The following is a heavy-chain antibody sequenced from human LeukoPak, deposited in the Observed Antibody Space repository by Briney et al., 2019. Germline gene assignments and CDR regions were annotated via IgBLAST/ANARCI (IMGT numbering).Heavy chain of an antibody. CDR3: ARGMTGYCSSTSCGY. V-gene: IGHV1-8*01. CDR1: GYTFTSYD. D-gene: IGHD2-2*01. Sequence: GASVKVSCKASGYTFTSYDINWVRQATGQGPEWMGWMNPNSGNTGYAQKFQGRVTMTRNTSISTAYMELSSLRSEDTAVYYCARGMTGYCSSTSCGYWGQGTLVTVSS. CDR2: MNPNSGNT. J-gene: IGHJ4*02.